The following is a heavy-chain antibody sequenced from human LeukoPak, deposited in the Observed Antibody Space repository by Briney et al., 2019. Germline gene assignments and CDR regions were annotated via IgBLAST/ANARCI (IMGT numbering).Heavy chain of an antibody. CDR2: IIPIFGIA. D-gene: IGHD3-22*01. CDR3: ARKYYDSSAHTPDAFDI. CDR1: GGTFSSYA. J-gene: IGHJ3*02. V-gene: IGHV1-69*04. Sequence: SVKVSCKASGGTFSSYAISWVRQAPGQGLEWMGRIIPIFGIANYAQKFQGRVTITADKSTSTAYMELSSLRSEDTAVYYCARKYYDSSAHTPDAFDIWGQGTMVTVSS.